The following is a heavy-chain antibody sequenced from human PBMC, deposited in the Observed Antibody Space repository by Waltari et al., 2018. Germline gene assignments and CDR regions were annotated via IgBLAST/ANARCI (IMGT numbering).Heavy chain of an antibody. CDR3: ARGNTKYGMDV. CDR2: LYHAGNT. CDR1: SFNVSSYY. J-gene: IGHJ6*02. V-gene: IGHV3-53*01. Sequence: ASSFNVSSYYMNWVRQAPGKGLEWVSILYHAGNTYYADSVKGRFTFSRDNSKNTLYLQMNSLRAEDTAVYYCARGNTKYGMDVWGQGTTVTVSS. D-gene: IGHD3-10*01.